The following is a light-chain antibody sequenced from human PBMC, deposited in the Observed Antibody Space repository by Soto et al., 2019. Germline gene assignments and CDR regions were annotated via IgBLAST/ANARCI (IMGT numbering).Light chain of an antibody. Sequence: DIVMTQSPDSLTVSLVERATISCKSSQSVLFSSNNKNYLAWYQQKPGQPPKLLIYWASARESGVPDRFSGSGSGTDFTLTISSLQAEDVAVYYCQHYYSSPRTFGQGTKVEIK. J-gene: IGKJ1*01. CDR1: QSVLFSSNNKNY. V-gene: IGKV4-1*01. CDR2: WAS. CDR3: QHYYSSPRT.